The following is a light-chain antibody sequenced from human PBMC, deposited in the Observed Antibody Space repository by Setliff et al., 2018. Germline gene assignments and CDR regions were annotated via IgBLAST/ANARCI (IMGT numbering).Light chain of an antibody. CDR1: SSDVGGINH. Sequence: QSALTQPPSASGSPGQSVTISCTRTSSDVGGINHVSWYQQHPGKAPRLMNFEVSKRPSGVPDRFSGSKSGNTASLTISGLLAEDEADYYCSSYTTSSTCVFGTGTKVTVL. CDR2: EVS. J-gene: IGLJ1*01. CDR3: SSYTTSSTCV. V-gene: IGLV2-8*01.